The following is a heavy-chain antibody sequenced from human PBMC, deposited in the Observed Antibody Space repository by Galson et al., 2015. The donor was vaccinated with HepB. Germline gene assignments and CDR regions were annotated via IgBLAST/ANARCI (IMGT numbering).Heavy chain of an antibody. D-gene: IGHD3-10*01. CDR3: ARSPWCGELTGILVLQH. J-gene: IGHJ1*01. CDR1: GYTFTSYG. Sequence: SVEVSCKASGYTFTSYGISYVRQAPGQGLEWVGWINPYNGNTNYAQKFQGRVTMPTDTSTSTAYMELRSLRSDDTAVYYCARSPWCGELTGILVLQHWGQGTLVTVSS. CDR2: INPYNGNT. V-gene: IGHV1-18*04.